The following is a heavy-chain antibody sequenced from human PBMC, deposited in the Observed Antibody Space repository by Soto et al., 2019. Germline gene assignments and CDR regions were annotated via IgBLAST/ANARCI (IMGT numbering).Heavy chain of an antibody. CDR3: AGGRSGYACDY. CDR2: ISYDGSNK. J-gene: IGHJ4*02. D-gene: IGHD3-3*01. Sequence: QVQLVESGGGVVQPGRSLRLSCAASGFTFSSYAMHWVRQAPGKGLEWVAVISYDGSNKYYADSVKGRFTISRDNSKNRLYLQMNSLRAEDTAVCYCAGGRSGYACDYWGRGALVTVCS. V-gene: IGHV3-30-3*01. CDR1: GFTFSSYA.